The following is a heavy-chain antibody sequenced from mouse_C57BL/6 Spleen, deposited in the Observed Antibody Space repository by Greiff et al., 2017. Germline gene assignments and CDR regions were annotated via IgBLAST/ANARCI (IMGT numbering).Heavy chain of an antibody. D-gene: IGHD3-2*02. J-gene: IGHJ4*01. CDR2: IWGGGST. CDR3: TKPEQLRLRAIDY. CDR1: GFSFTRYG. V-gene: IGHV2-3*01. Sequence: QVHVKQSGPGLVAPSQSLSITCTVSGFSFTRYGVSWVRPPPGKGLEWLGVIWGGGSTNYHSALLSRLSISKDNSKSQVFLKLNRLQADDTATYYCTKPEQLRLRAIDYWGQGTSGTVSS.